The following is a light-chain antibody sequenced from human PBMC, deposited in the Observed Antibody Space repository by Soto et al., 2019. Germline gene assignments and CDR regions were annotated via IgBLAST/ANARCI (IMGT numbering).Light chain of an antibody. CDR2: DVS. CDR3: SSSTTGNTRQIV. V-gene: IGLV2-14*03. J-gene: IGLJ1*01. Sequence: QSVLTQPASVSGSPGQSITISCTGTSSDVGGYNYVSWYQHHPGKAPKLMIFDVSNRPSGVSNRSSGSKSGNTASLTISGLQPEDEADYYCSSSTTGNTRQIVFGTGTKVTVL. CDR1: SSDVGGYNY.